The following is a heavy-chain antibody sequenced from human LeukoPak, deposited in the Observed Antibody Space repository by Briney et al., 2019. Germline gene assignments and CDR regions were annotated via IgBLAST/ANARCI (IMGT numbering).Heavy chain of an antibody. CDR3: ARHHYDFWSGYQDAFDI. J-gene: IGHJ3*02. CDR2: IYYSGST. D-gene: IGHD3-3*01. V-gene: IGHV4-59*08. CDR1: GGSISSYY. Sequence: PSETLSLTCTVSGGSISSYYWSWIRQPPGKGLEWIGYIYYSGSTNYNPSLKSRVTILVDTSKNQFSLKLSSVTAADTAVYYCARHHYDFWSGYQDAFDIWGQGTMVTVSS.